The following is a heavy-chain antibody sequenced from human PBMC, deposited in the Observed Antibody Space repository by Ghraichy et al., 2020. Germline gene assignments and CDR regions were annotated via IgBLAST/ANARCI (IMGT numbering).Heavy chain of an antibody. V-gene: IGHV4-39*01. D-gene: IGHD2-2*01. CDR1: GGSISSSSYY. J-gene: IGHJ1*01. Sequence: SETLSLTCTVSGGSISSSSYYWGWIRQPPGKGLEWIGSIYYSGSTYYNPSLKSRVTISVDTSKNQFSLKLSSVTAADTAVYYCARQNARDYFQHWGQGTLVTFSS. CDR3: ARQNARDYFQH. CDR2: IYYSGST.